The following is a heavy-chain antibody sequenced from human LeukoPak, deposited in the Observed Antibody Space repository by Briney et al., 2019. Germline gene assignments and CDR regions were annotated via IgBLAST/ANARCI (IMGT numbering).Heavy chain of an antibody. D-gene: IGHD3-9*01. CDR3: TKDPGHVLRSFDYSEY. V-gene: IGHV3-21*01. Sequence: GGFLRLSCAASGFTFSTYSMNWVRQAPGKGLEWVSSISSNSRYIYYADSVKGRFTISRDNARSSLFLQMNSLGAEDTAVYYCTKDPGHVLRSFDYSEYWGQGTRVTVSS. J-gene: IGHJ4*02. CDR1: GFTFSTYS. CDR2: ISSNSRYI.